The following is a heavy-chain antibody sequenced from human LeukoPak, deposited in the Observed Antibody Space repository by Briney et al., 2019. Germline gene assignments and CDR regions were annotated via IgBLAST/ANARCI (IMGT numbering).Heavy chain of an antibody. CDR3: AREGSDWNYYYYMDV. J-gene: IGHJ6*03. CDR1: GGTFSSHA. CDR2: IIPIFGTA. D-gene: IGHD6-19*01. Sequence: GASVKVPCKASGGTFSSHAISWVRQAPGQGLEWMGGIIPIFGTANYAQKFQGRVTITADKSTSTAYMELSSLRSEDTAVYYCAREGSDWNYYYYMDVWGKGTTVTISS. V-gene: IGHV1-69*06.